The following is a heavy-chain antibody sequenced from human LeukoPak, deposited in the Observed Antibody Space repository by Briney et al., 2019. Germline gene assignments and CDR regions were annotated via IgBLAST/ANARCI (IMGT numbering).Heavy chain of an antibody. CDR3: ARGYSKMATMVDYFDY. Sequence: GGSLRLSCAASGFTVSDNYMSWVRQAPGKGLEWVSVIYSGGRTYYADSVKGRFTISRDNAKNSLYLQMNSLRAEDTAVYYCARGYSKMATMVDYFDYWGQGTLVTVSS. D-gene: IGHD5-24*01. CDR1: GFTVSDNY. V-gene: IGHV3-66*01. J-gene: IGHJ4*02. CDR2: IYSGGRT.